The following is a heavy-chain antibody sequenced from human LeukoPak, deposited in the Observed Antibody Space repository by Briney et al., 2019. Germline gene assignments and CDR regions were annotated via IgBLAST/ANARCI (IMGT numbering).Heavy chain of an antibody. D-gene: IGHD6-6*01. CDR3: ARDQYGSSVGGMDV. CDR1: GFIFSDYH. CDR2: ISSSSTYT. V-gene: IGHV3-11*06. J-gene: IGHJ6*02. Sequence: GGSLRLPCAASGFIFSDYHMSWIRQAPGKGLEWVSYISSSSTYTNYADSVKGRFTLSRDDAKNELYLQMNSLRAEDTALYYCARDQYGSSVGGMDVWGQGTTVTVSS.